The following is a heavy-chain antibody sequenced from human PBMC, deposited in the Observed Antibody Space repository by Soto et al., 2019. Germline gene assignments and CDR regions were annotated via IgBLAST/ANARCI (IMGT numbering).Heavy chain of an antibody. J-gene: IGHJ6*02. V-gene: IGHV1-18*01. CDR3: ARWGGCSSGSCYLYYHYYGMDV. Sequence: GASVKVSCKASGYTFSNYGISWVRQAPGQGLEWMGWISAYNGNTNYAQKLQGRVTMTTDTSTSTASMELRSLRSDDTAVYYCARWGGCSSGSCYLYYHYYGMDVWGQGTTVTVSS. CDR1: GYTFSNYG. D-gene: IGHD2-15*01. CDR2: ISAYNGNT.